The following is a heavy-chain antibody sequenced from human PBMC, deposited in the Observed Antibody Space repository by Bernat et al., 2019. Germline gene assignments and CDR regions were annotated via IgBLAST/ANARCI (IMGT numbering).Heavy chain of an antibody. D-gene: IGHD2-15*01. CDR1: GGTFSSYT. CDR3: ARGPGYCSGGSCYDYYGMDV. V-gene: IGHV1-69*02. Sequence: QVQLVQSGAEVKKPGSSVKVSCKASGGTFSSYTISWVRQAPGQGLEWMGRIIPILGIANYAQKFQGRVTITADKSTSTAYMELSSLRSEDTAVYYCARGPGYCSGGSCYDYYGMDVWGRGTTVTVSS. J-gene: IGHJ6*02. CDR2: IIPILGIA.